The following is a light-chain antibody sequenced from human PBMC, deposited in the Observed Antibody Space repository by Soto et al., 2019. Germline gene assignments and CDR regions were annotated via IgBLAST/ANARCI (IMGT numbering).Light chain of an antibody. CDR2: RAS. V-gene: IGKV1-5*03. Sequence: DIQMTQSPSTLSASVGDRVTITCRASQNIDRWLAWYQQKPGKAPKILIYRASSLESGVPLRFSGSGSGAEFTLTISSLQPDDFAVYYCHPYGSSRTFGQGTKVEIK. J-gene: IGKJ1*01. CDR1: QNIDRW. CDR3: HPYGSSRT.